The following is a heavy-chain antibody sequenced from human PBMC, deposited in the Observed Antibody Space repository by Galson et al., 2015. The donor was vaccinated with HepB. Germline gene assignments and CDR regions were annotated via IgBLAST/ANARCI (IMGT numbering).Heavy chain of an antibody. CDR3: AREGRGYSLGYAFDI. Sequence: SETLSLTCTVSGGSISTSSYYWGWIRQPPGKGLEWIGSIYYSGSTYYNPSLKSRVTISVDTSKNQFSLKLSSVTAADTAVFYCAREGRGYSLGYAFDIWGQGTVVTVSS. V-gene: IGHV4-39*07. J-gene: IGHJ3*02. CDR2: IYYSGST. CDR1: GGSISTSSYY. D-gene: IGHD5-18*01.